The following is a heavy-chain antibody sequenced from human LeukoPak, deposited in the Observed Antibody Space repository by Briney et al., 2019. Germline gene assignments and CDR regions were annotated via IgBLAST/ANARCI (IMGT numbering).Heavy chain of an antibody. CDR2: IYSGGST. D-gene: IGHD3-10*01. J-gene: IGHJ4*02. CDR1: GFNVSSNY. V-gene: IGHV3-53*01. CDR3: ARWVVRSGSYYLDY. Sequence: PGGSLRLPCAASGFNVSSNYMSWVRQAPRKGLEWVSLIYSGGSTYNADSVKGRFTISRDNSKNTLYLQMDSLRAEDTAVYYCARWVVRSGSYYLDYWGQGTLVTVSS.